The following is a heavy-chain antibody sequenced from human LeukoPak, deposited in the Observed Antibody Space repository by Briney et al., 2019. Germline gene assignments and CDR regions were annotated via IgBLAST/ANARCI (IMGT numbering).Heavy chain of an antibody. D-gene: IGHD5-24*01. CDR1: GDSVSNNNAA. J-gene: IGHJ4*02. Sequence: SQTLSLTCAISGDSVSNNNAAWNWFRQSPSRGLEWLGRTYYRSRLFDDYAVSVKGRITIKPDTSKNQFSLQLNSVTPDDTAMYYCARVKDGYFGYWGQGTLVTISS. V-gene: IGHV6-1*01. CDR3: ARVKDGYFGY. CDR2: TYYRSRLFD.